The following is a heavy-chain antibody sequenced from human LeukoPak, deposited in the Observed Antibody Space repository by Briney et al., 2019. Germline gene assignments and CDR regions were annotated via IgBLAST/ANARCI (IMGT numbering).Heavy chain of an antibody. V-gene: IGHV4-59*08. J-gene: IGHJ4*02. CDR1: GRSISSYY. Sequence: SETLSLTCTVSGRSISSYYWSWIRQPPGKGLEWIGYIYYSGSTNYNPSLKSRVTISVDTPKNQSSLKLTSVNAPDPACNYFSRHAHYGGKVDYWGQGTLVTVSS. CDR3: SRHAHYGGKVDY. CDR2: IYYSGST. D-gene: IGHD4-23*01.